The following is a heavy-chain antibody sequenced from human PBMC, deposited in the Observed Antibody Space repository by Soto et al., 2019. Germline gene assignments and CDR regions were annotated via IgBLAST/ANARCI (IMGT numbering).Heavy chain of an antibody. CDR3: ARDFGRYCSSTSCYKDDYYYGMDV. V-gene: IGHV3-11*01. CDR1: GFTFSDYY. J-gene: IGHJ6*04. Sequence: GGSLRLSCAASGFTFSDYYMSWIRQAPGKGLEWVSYISSSGSTIYYADSVKGRFTISRDNAKNSLYLQMNSLRAEDTAVYYCARDFGRYCSSTSCYKDDYYYGMDVWGKGTTGTV. D-gene: IGHD2-2*02. CDR2: ISSSGSTI.